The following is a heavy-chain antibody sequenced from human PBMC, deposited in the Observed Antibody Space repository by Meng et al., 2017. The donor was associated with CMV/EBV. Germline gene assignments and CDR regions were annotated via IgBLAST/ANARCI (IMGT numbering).Heavy chain of an antibody. CDR3: ARDDLPKTVYYGSGSRHASIDY. V-gene: IGHV3-11*04. D-gene: IGHD3-10*01. CDR2: ISSSGSTI. Sequence: GGSLRLSCAASGFTFSDYYMSWIRQAPGKGLEWVSYISSSGSTIYYADSVKGRFTISRDNAKNSLYLQMNSLRAEDTAVYYCARDDLPKTVYYGSGSRHASIDYWGPGTLVTVSS. J-gene: IGHJ4*02. CDR1: GFTFSDYY.